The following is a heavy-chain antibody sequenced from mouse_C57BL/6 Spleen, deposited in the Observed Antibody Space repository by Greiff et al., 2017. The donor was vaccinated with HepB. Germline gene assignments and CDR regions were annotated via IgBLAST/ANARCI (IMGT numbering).Heavy chain of an antibody. CDR2: IYPGSGST. D-gene: IGHD2-4*01. J-gene: IGHJ4*01. V-gene: IGHV1-55*01. CDR1: GYTFTSYW. Sequence: QVQLKQPGAELVKPGASVKMSCKASGYTFTSYWITWVKQRPGQGLEWIGDIYPGSGSTNYNEKFKSKATLTVDTSSSTAYMQLSSLTSEDSAVYYCARTDYPWYAMDYWGQGTSVTVSS. CDR3: ARTDYPWYAMDY.